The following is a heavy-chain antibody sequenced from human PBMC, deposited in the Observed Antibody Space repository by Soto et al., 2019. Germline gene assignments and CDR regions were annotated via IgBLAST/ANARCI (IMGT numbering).Heavy chain of an antibody. Sequence: PSETLSLTCTVSGGSISSGDYYWSWIRQPPGKGLEWIGYIYYSGSTYYNPSLKSRVTISVDTSKNQFSLKLSSVTAADTAVYYCARERAYCGGDCQNDAFDIWGQGTMVTVSS. D-gene: IGHD2-21*02. CDR2: IYYSGST. J-gene: IGHJ3*02. CDR3: ARERAYCGGDCQNDAFDI. V-gene: IGHV4-30-4*01. CDR1: GGSISSGDYY.